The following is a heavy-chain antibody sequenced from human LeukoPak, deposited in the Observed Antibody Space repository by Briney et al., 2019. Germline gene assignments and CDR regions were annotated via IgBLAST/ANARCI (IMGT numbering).Heavy chain of an antibody. CDR2: IRYDGSNK. D-gene: IGHD6-13*01. CDR1: GFTFSSYG. V-gene: IGHV3-30*02. J-gene: IGHJ4*02. CDR3: AKETIGQQLADY. Sequence: PGGSLRLSCAASGFTFSSYGMHWVRQAPGKGLEWVAFIRYDGSNKYYADSVKGRFTISRDNSKNTLYLQMNSLRAEYTAVYYCAKETIGQQLADYWGQGTLVTVSS.